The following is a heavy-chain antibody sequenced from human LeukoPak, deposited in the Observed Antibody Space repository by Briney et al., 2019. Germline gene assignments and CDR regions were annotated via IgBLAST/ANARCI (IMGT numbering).Heavy chain of an antibody. CDR1: GFTFSSYA. J-gene: IGHJ4*02. V-gene: IGHV3-23*01. CDR2: ISGSGGST. Sequence: PGGSLRLSCAASGFTFSSYAMSWVRQAPGKGLEWVSAISGSGGSTYYADSVKGRSTISRDNSKNTLYLQMNSLRAEDTAVYYCAKTTSSSSWYKGFDYWGQGTLVTVSS. D-gene: IGHD6-13*01. CDR3: AKTTSSSSWYKGFDY.